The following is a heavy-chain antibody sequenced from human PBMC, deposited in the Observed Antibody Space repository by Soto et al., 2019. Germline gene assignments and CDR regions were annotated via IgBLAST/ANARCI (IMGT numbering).Heavy chain of an antibody. CDR2: ISGGSGDST. Sequence: PGGCMRLSCAACGFRVSNYAMNWVRQAPGKGLEWVSGISGGSGDSTFYADSVKGRFTISRDNSKNTLHLQMNSLRTEDTAVYYCAKNQPSWATRAAFDYWGQGTLVTVSS. CDR1: GFRVSNYA. D-gene: IGHD2-2*01. V-gene: IGHV3-23*01. CDR3: AKNQPSWATRAAFDY. J-gene: IGHJ4*02.